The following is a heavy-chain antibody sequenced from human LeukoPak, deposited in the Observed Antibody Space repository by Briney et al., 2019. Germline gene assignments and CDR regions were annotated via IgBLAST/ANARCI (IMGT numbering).Heavy chain of an antibody. CDR2: IWYDGSNK. CDR1: AFTFSSYG. V-gene: IGHV3-33*06. Sequence: PGRSLRLSCAASAFTFSSYGMHWVRQAPGKGLEWVAVIWYDGSNKYYADSVKGRFTISRDNSKNTLYLQMNSLRAEDTAVYYCAKDPGGDIVVVPAAPDYWGQGTLVTVSS. CDR3: AKDPGGDIVVVPAAPDY. D-gene: IGHD2-2*01. J-gene: IGHJ4*02.